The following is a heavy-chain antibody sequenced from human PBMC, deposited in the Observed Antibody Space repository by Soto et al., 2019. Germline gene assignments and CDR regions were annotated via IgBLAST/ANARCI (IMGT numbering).Heavy chain of an antibody. V-gene: IGHV3-74*01. Sequence: EVQLVESGGGLVQPGGSLRLSCAASGFTFRSSWMYWVRQTPGKGPVWVSCINGDGSVIYYADSVKGRFTISRDNARDTLYLQMNSLTTEDSAVYYCVRDIRWGQGTLVSLSS. J-gene: IGHJ4*02. CDR1: GFTFRSSW. CDR3: VRDIR. CDR2: INGDGSVI.